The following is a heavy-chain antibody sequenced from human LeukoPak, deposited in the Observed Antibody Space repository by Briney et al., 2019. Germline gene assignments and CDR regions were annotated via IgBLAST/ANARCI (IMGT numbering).Heavy chain of an antibody. CDR2: ISSSSSYI. CDR3: ARVSHYYNSSGYYYDPSYYFDY. CDR1: GFTFSSYS. V-gene: IGHV3-21*01. D-gene: IGHD3-22*01. J-gene: IGHJ4*02. Sequence: PGGSLRLSCAASGFTFSSYSMNWVRQAPGKGLEWVSSISSSSSYIYYADSVKGRFTISRDNAKNSLYLQMNSLRAEDTAVYYCARVSHYYNSSGYYYDPSYYFDYWGRGTLVTVSS.